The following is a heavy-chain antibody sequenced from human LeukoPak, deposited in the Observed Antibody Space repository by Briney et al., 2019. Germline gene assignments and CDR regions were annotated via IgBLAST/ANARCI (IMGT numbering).Heavy chain of an antibody. CDR2: IYYSGST. D-gene: IGHD2-21*02. Sequence: PSQTLSLTCTVSGGSISSGGYYWSWIRQHPGKGLEWIGYIYYSGSTYYNPSLKSRVTISVDTSKNQFSLKLSSVTAADTAVYYCARAYCGGDCYHRGIDYWGQGTLVTVSS. CDR1: GGSISSGGYY. CDR3: ARAYCGGDCYHRGIDY. V-gene: IGHV4-31*03. J-gene: IGHJ4*02.